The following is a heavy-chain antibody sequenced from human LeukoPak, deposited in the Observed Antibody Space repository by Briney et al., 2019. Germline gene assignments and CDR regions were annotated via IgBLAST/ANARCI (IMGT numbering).Heavy chain of an antibody. D-gene: IGHD6-6*01. CDR3: ARGLYSSSNYFDY. Sequence: GGSLRLSCAASGFTFSTYSMNWVRQFPGKGLEWVSYISNIGSTIYYADSVKGRITISRDNAKNSLYLQMNSLRAEDTAVYYCARGLYSSSNYFDYWGQGTLVTVSS. CDR1: GFTFSTYS. CDR2: ISNIGSTI. V-gene: IGHV3-48*01. J-gene: IGHJ4*02.